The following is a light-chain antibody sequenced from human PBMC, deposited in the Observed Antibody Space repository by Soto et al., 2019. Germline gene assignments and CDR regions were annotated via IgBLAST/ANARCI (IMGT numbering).Light chain of an antibody. V-gene: IGKV1-39*01. Sequence: DIQMTQSPSSLSASVGDRVTITCRASLNIGDSLSWFQQKAGKPPTQLIYGASALQSGVPVRFRGSASGTDFTLTIRNMHREDFETYYCLQTYNLPRTLHQGTKVDSK. J-gene: IGKJ1*01. CDR3: LQTYNLPRT. CDR2: GAS. CDR1: LNIGDS.